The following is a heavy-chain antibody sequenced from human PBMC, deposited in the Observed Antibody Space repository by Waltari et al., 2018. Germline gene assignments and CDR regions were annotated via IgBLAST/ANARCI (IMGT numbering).Heavy chain of an antibody. Sequence: QLQLQESGPGLVKPSETLSLTCTVSGGSISSSSYYWGWIRQPPGKGLEWIGSIYYSGSTSYNPYRKSRVTISVDTSKNQFSLKRSSVTAAETAVYYCARFGSYYPSLDYWGQGTLVTVSS. J-gene: IGHJ4*02. D-gene: IGHD1-26*01. CDR3: ARFGSYYPSLDY. CDR2: IYYSGST. CDR1: GGSISSSSYY. V-gene: IGHV4-39*01.